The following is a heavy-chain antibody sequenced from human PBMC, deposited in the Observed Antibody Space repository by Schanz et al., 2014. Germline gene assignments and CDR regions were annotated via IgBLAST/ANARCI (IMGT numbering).Heavy chain of an antibody. D-gene: IGHD3-10*01. V-gene: IGHV3-23*01. Sequence: EVHLLDSGGGLVQPGGSLRLSCAASGFSFSDYYMSWVRQAPGMGLEWVSAISGRDGSTYYADSVRGRFTISRDNSKNTLYLQMNSLRAEDTAVYYCAKGRFGELSAFDIWGQGTMVTVSS. CDR1: GFSFSDYY. CDR3: AKGRFGELSAFDI. J-gene: IGHJ3*02. CDR2: ISGRDGST.